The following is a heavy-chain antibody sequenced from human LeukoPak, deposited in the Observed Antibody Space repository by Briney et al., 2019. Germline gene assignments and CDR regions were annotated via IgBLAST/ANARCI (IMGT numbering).Heavy chain of an antibody. D-gene: IGHD3-16*02. J-gene: IGHJ5*02. V-gene: IGHV4-34*01. CDR3: ARGDYVWGSYRSHWFDP. CDR1: GGSFSGYY. CDR2: INHSGST. Sequence: SETLSLTCAVYGGSFSGYYWSWIRQPPGKGLEWIGEINHSGSTNYNPSLKSRVTISVDTSKNQFSLKLSFVTAADTAVYYCARGDYVWGSYRSHWFDPWGQGTLVTVSS.